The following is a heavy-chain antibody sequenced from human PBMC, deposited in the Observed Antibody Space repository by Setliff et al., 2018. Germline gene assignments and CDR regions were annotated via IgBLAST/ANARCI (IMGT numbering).Heavy chain of an antibody. J-gene: IGHJ5*02. D-gene: IGHD4-17*01. CDR2: IYTSGST. CDR1: GGSISSGSYY. CDR3: ARDYGDSNWFDP. V-gene: IGHV4-61*09. Sequence: SETLSLTCTVSGGSISSGSYYWSWIRQPAGKGLEWIGHIYTSGSTNYNPSLKSRVTISVDTSKNQFSLKLSSVTAADTAGYYCARDYGDSNWFDPWGQGTLVTVSS.